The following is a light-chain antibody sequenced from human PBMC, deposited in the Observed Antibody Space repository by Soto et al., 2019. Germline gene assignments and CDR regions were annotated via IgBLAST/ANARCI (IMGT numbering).Light chain of an antibody. CDR1: QTISNY. J-gene: IGKJ1*01. CDR2: AAS. Sequence: EIQMTQCPSALSVPVGASVTLTSRASQTISNYLNWYQQKPGKAPKLLIYAASSLQTGVPSRCSGSGSGTDFTLTFISLKPEDFATYYCQQSHSTPWTVGQGTKVDIK. CDR3: QQSHSTPWT. V-gene: IGKV1-39*01.